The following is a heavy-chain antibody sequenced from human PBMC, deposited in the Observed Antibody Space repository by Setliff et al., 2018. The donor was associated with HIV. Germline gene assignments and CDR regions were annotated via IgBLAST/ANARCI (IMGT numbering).Heavy chain of an antibody. CDR2: MNPNSGNS. Sequence: ASVKVSCKASGYTFTSFDINWVRQATGLGLEWMGWMNPNSGNSGFAQKFQGRVTMTRNSSISTAYMELSSLRFDDTAVYYCTRIRAMVRGVTSYDAFDIWGQGTKVTVSS. CDR3: TRIRAMVRGVTSYDAFDI. V-gene: IGHV1-8*01. D-gene: IGHD3-10*01. J-gene: IGHJ3*02. CDR1: GYTFTSFD.